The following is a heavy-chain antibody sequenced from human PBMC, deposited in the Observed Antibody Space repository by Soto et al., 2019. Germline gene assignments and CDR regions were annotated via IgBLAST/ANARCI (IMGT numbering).Heavy chain of an antibody. CDR1: GGSISSYY. V-gene: IGHV4-59*01. CDR3: ARVTPTFWQLVLDY. Sequence: SETLSLTCTVSGGSISSYYWSWIRQPPGKGLEWIGYIDYSGSTNYNPSLKSRVTISVDTSKNQFSLKLSSVTAADTAVYYCARVTPTFWQLVLDYWGQGTLVTVSS. D-gene: IGHD6-6*01. CDR2: IDYSGST. J-gene: IGHJ4*02.